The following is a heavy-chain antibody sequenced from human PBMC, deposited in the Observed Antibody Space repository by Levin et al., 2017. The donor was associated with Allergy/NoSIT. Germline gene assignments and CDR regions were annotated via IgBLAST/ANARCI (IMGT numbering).Heavy chain of an antibody. D-gene: IGHD3-22*01. V-gene: IGHV3-9*01. CDR2: ISWNSGSI. CDR1: GFTFDDYA. J-gene: IGHJ5*02. CDR3: AKDTGGYYNWFDP. Sequence: GGSLRLSCAASGFTFDDYAMHWVRQAPGKGLEWVSGISWNSGSIGYADSVKGRFTISRDNAKNSLYLQMNSLRAEDTALYYCAKDTGGYYNWFDPWGQGTLVTVSS.